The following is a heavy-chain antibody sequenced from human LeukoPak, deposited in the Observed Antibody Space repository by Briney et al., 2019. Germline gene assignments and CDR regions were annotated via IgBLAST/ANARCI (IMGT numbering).Heavy chain of an antibody. J-gene: IGHJ1*01. D-gene: IGHD5-12*01. Sequence: HPGGSLRLSCAASGFTFSSYWMSWVRQAPGKGLEWVSYISSSGSTIYYADSVKGRFTISRDNAKNSLYLQMNSLRAEDTAVYYCATSYSGYGSAEYFQHWGQGTLVTVSS. CDR2: ISSSGSTI. V-gene: IGHV3-48*04. CDR1: GFTFSSYW. CDR3: ATSYSGYGSAEYFQH.